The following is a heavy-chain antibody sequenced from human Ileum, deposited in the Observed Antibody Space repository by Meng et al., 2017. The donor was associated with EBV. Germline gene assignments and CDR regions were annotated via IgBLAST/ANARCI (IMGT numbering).Heavy chain of an antibody. CDR1: GVSISSGVYH. CDR3: AIYAVGGSGQGY. J-gene: IGHJ4*02. Sequence: QVQLQESGPGLVKPSQTLSLTCAVSGVSISSGVYHWSRIRQPPGKGLEWIGCSGGTYYNPSLKSRLTISVDTSKNQFSLKLDSATAADTAVYYCAIYAVGGSGQGYWGQGTLVTVSS. CDR2: CSGGT. V-gene: IGHV4-30-4*01. D-gene: IGHD1-26*01.